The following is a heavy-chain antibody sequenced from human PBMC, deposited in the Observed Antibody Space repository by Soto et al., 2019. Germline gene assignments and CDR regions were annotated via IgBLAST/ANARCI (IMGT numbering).Heavy chain of an antibody. CDR1: GGSFSGYY. CDR2: INQSGST. CDR3: ARRDPIVVVPVAPGMPFDI. Sequence: QVQLQQWGAGLLKPSETLSLTCAVYGGSFSGYYWSWIRQPPGKGLEWIGEINQSGSTNYNPSLKSRVTISVDTSQNQFSLKLRSVTAADTAVYYCARRDPIVVVPVAPGMPFDIWGQGTMVTVSS. D-gene: IGHD2-2*01. J-gene: IGHJ3*02. V-gene: IGHV4-34*01.